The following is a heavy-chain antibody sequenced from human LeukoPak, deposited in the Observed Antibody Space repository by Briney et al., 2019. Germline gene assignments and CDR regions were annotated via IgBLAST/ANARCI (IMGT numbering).Heavy chain of an antibody. D-gene: IGHD6-19*01. CDR2: ISYDGNIK. V-gene: IGHV3-30*01. CDR3: AKVGQGIAVAGTWYDY. Sequence: PGGSLRLSCAASGFTFSNYAMHWVRQAPGKGLDWVAVISYDGNIKIHADSVKGRFTISRDDSTNTLFLQMNSLTAEDTAVYYCAKVGQGIAVAGTWYDYWGQGTLVTVSS. CDR1: GFTFSNYA. J-gene: IGHJ4*02.